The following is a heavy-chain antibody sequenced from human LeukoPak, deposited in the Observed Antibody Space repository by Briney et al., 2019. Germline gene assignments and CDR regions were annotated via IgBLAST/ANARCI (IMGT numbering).Heavy chain of an antibody. V-gene: IGHV1-8*01. CDR3: ARGTVAVPAASVN. CDR2: MNPNSGNT. J-gene: IGHJ4*02. D-gene: IGHD2-2*01. CDR1: GYTFTSYD. Sequence: ASVKVSCKASGYTFTSYDINWVRQATGQGLEWMGWMNPNSGNTGYAQKFQGRVTMTRNTSTSTAYMELSSLRSEDTAVYYCARGTVAVPAASVNWGQGTLVTVSS.